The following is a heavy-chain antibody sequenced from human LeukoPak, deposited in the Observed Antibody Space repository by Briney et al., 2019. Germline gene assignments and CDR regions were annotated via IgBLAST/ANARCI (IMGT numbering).Heavy chain of an antibody. V-gene: IGHV5-51*01. J-gene: IGHJ4*02. CDR3: ARRAAEWELLDY. D-gene: IGHD1-26*01. CDR2: IYPGDSDT. Sequence: GESLKISCKGSGYRFTNYWIGWVRQMPRKSLEWMGIIYPGDSDTRYSPSFQGQVTISADKSISTAYLQWSSLKASDTAVYYCARRAAEWELLDYWGQGTLVTVSS. CDR1: GYRFTNYW.